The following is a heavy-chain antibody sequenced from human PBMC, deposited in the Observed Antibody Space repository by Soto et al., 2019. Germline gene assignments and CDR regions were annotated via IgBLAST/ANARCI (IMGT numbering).Heavy chain of an antibody. CDR2: ISGSGGST. V-gene: IGHV3-23*01. Sequence: GGSLRLSCAASGFTFSSYAMSWVRQAPGKGLEWVSAISGSGGSTYYADSVKGRFTISRDNSKNTLYLQMNSLRAEDTAVYYCAKDHVAMVNFHWFDPWGQGTLVTVSS. D-gene: IGHD5-18*01. CDR1: GFTFSSYA. CDR3: AKDHVAMVNFHWFDP. J-gene: IGHJ5*02.